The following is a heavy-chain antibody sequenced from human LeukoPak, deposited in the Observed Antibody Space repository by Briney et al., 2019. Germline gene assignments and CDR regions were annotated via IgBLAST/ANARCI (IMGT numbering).Heavy chain of an antibody. V-gene: IGHV3-23*01. CDR2: ISGRDTKT. Sequence: GGSLRLSCSAPGFTFNTYGMSWGRQAPGKGLGWVSAISGRDTKTYYADSVKGRFTISRDNSKNTLFLQMNSVRDEDTATYYCAKRSEYGGDSNYFDYWGQGTPVTVSS. J-gene: IGHJ4*02. D-gene: IGHD2-21*02. CDR3: AKRSEYGGDSNYFDY. CDR1: GFTFNTYG.